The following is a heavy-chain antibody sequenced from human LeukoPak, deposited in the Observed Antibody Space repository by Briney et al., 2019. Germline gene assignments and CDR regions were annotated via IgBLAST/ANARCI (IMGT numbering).Heavy chain of an antibody. CDR2: IIPIFGTA. V-gene: IGHV1-69*13. CDR3: ASQVAGYNWFDP. D-gene: IGHD6-19*01. CDR1: GGTFSSYA. Sequence: ATVKVSCKVSGGTFSSYAISWVRHAPGQGLEWMGGIIPIFGTANYAQKFQGRVTITADESTSTAYMELSSLRSEDTAVYYCASQVAGYNWFDPWGERLLIAVSS. J-gene: IGHJ5*02.